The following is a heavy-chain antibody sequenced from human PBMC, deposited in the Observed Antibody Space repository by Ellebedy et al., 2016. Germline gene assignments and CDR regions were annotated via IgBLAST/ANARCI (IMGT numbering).Heavy chain of an antibody. CDR2: ISYDGSND. J-gene: IGHJ4*02. D-gene: IGHD3-22*01. CDR1: GFTFSSYG. V-gene: IGHV3-30*03. Sequence: GESLKISXAASGFTFSSYGMHWVRQAPGKGLEWVAVISYDGSNDFYADSVKGRFTISRDNSKNTLFLHMNSLRVEDTAIYYCARDPHGGNYYDSSGFADYWGQGALVTVSS. CDR3: ARDPHGGNYYDSSGFADY.